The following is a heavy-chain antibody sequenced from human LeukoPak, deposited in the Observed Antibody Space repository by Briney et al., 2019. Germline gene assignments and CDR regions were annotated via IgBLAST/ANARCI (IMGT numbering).Heavy chain of an antibody. D-gene: IGHD3-10*01. J-gene: IGHJ4*02. CDR1: GFTFSSYA. CDR2: ISGSGGST. CDR3: AKVSGSGSYRWYYFDY. Sequence: GGSLRLSCPASGFTFSSYAMSWVRQAPGKGLEWLSTISGSGGSTYYADSLKGRFTISRDNSNNTLYLQMNSLRAEDTAVYYCAKVSGSGSYRWYYFDYWGQGTLVTVSS. V-gene: IGHV3-23*01.